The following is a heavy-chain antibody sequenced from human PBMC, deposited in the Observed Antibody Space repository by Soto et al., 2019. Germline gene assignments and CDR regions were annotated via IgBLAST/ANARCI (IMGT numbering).Heavy chain of an antibody. Sequence: QVQLVESGGGVVQPGRSLRLSCAASGFSFSSYAMHWVRQAPGKGLEWVAVLSYDGSNKYYADSVKGRFTISRDNSKNMLYLQMNSLRAEDTAVYYCARDGQWEQRTYYGMDVWGQGTTVTVSS. D-gene: IGHD1-26*01. CDR2: LSYDGSNK. CDR3: ARDGQWEQRTYYGMDV. V-gene: IGHV3-30-3*01. CDR1: GFSFSSYA. J-gene: IGHJ6*02.